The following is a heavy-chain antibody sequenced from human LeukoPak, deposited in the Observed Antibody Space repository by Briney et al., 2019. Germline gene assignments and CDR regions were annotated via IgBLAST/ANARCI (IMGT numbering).Heavy chain of an antibody. Sequence: SETLSLTCPVSGASITTDFYYWGWIRQPPGKGLEWIGSIYHSGSTYYNPSLQGRATISVETSKNLFSLRLNSVTAADTAVYYCARLAPGDSYFYGMDVWGRGTTVTASS. CDR1: GASITTDFYY. D-gene: IGHD1-26*01. J-gene: IGHJ6*02. CDR3: ARLAPGDSYFYGMDV. CDR2: IYHSGST. V-gene: IGHV4-39*01.